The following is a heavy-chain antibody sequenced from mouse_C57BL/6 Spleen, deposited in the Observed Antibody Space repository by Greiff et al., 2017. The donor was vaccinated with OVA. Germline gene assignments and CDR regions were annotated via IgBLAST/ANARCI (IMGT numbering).Heavy chain of an antibody. Sequence: EVQGVESGGGLVQPGGSLKLSCAASGFTFSDYYMYWVRQTPEKRLEWVAYISNGGGSTYYPDTVKGRFTISRDNAKNTLYLQMSRLKSEDTAMYYCARGDSNYAMDYWGQGTSVTVSS. CDR3: ARGDSNYAMDY. CDR1: GFTFSDYY. D-gene: IGHD2-5*01. J-gene: IGHJ4*01. V-gene: IGHV5-12*01. CDR2: ISNGGGST.